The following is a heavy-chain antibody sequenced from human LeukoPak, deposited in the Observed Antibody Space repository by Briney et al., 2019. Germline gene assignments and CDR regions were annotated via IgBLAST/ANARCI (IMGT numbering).Heavy chain of an antibody. CDR2: ISNGATTI. D-gene: IGHD2-2*01. CDR1: GFTFSSHE. Sequence: PGGSLRLSCAASGFTFSSHEMNWVRQAPGKGLEWISHISNGATTIYYADSVKGRFTISRDNAKNSLYLQMNGLRAEDTAVYYCARGGYCSSTICYPRNAFDMWGQGTGVSVSS. V-gene: IGHV3-48*03. CDR3: ARGGYCSSTICYPRNAFDM. J-gene: IGHJ3*02.